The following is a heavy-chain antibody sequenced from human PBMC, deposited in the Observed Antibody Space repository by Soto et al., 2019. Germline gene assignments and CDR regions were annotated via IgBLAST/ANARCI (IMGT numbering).Heavy chain of an antibody. J-gene: IGHJ6*02. V-gene: IGHV5-51*01. CDR1: GYRFTSYS. D-gene: IGHD3-22*01. CDR3: ARFYDSSGYYYGYYYGMDV. CDR2: IYPGDSDT. Sequence: GEALQISCELSGYRFTSYSIGSVREMRGKGLQWMGIIYPGDSDTRYSPSFQGQVTISADKSISTAYLQWSSLKASDTAMYYCARFYDSSGYYYGYYYGMDVWGQGILVTVSS.